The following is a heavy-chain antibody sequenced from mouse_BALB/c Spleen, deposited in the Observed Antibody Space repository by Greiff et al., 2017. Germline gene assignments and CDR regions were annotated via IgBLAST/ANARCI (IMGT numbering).Heavy chain of an antibody. D-gene: IGHD2-2*01. Sequence: EVNVVESGGGLVQPGGSLRLSCATSGFTFSDFYMEWVRQPPGKRLEWIAASRNKANDYTTEYSASVKGRFIVSRDTSQSILYLQMNALRAEDTAIYYCARDYGYDSFAYWGQGTLVTVSA. CDR3: ARDYGYDSFAY. J-gene: IGHJ3*01. CDR2: SRNKANDYTT. CDR1: GFTFSDFY. V-gene: IGHV7-1*02.